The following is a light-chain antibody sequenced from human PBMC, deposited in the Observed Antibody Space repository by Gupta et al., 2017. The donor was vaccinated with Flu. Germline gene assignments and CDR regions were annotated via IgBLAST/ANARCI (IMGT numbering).Light chain of an antibody. J-gene: IGLJ1*01. Sequence: QSVLTQPPSASGTPGQRVTISCSGSSSNIGSNIVNWYQQLPGTAPKLLIYSNNQRPSGGPDRFSGSKSGTSASLAISGLQSEDEADYYCATWDDSLNGSFVFGTGTKVTVL. V-gene: IGLV1-44*01. CDR2: SNN. CDR3: ATWDDSLNGSFV. CDR1: SSNIGSNI.